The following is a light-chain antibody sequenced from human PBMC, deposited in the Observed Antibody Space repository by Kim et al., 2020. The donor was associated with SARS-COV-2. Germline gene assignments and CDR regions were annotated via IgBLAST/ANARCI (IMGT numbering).Light chain of an antibody. CDR2: DKN. CDR3: NSRDSSGNHWV. CDR1: NLRNYY. Sequence: SSELTQDPAVSVAMGQTVRITCQGDNLRNYYASWYQQKSGQAPVLVIYDKNNRPSGIPDRFSGSSSRNTASLTITRAQAEDEADYYFNSRDSSGNHWVFG. V-gene: IGLV3-19*01. J-gene: IGLJ3*02.